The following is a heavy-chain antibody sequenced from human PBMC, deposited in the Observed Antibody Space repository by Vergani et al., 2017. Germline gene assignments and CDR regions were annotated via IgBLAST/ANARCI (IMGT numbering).Heavy chain of an antibody. J-gene: IGHJ3*02. CDR2: INHSGST. CDR3: ARRLYDDSSGDTYVGTYAGAFDI. V-gene: IGHV4-34*01. D-gene: IGHD3-22*01. Sequence: QVPLQQWGAGLLQPSETLSLTFAVYGGSFSGYYWSWIRQPPGKGLEWIGEINHSGSTNYNPSLKSRVTISVDTSKNQFSLKLSSVTAADTAVYYCARRLYDDSSGDTYVGTYAGAFDIWGQGTMVTVSS. CDR1: GGSFSGYY.